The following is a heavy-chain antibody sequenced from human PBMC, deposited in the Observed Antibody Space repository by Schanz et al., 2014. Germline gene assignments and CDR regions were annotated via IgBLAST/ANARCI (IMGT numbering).Heavy chain of an antibody. CDR1: GYTFISYG. D-gene: IGHD3-10*01. V-gene: IGHV1-18*01. CDR2: ISAYNGYT. CDR3: ARGRGFYDY. Sequence: QVQVVQSGAEVKKPGASVKVSCKASGYTFISYGIKWVRQAPGQGLEWMGWISAYNGYTDYAQKLQGRVTMTTDTSTGTAYMELRSLRSEDTAVYYCARGRGFYDYWGQGTLVTVSS. J-gene: IGHJ4*02.